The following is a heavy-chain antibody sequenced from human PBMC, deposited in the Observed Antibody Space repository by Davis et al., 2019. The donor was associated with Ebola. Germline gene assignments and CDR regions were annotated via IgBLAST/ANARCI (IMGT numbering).Heavy chain of an antibody. CDR3: SRGEDGVGPGKY. Sequence: PSETLSLTCTVSGGSISSYYWSWIRQPAGKGLEWIGRIYTSGSTNYNPSLKSRVTISLDASKNQFSLLLTSVTAADMAVYYCSRGEDGVGPGKYWGQGTLVTVSS. D-gene: IGHD1-26*01. V-gene: IGHV4-4*07. CDR1: GGSISSYY. J-gene: IGHJ4*02. CDR2: IYTSGST.